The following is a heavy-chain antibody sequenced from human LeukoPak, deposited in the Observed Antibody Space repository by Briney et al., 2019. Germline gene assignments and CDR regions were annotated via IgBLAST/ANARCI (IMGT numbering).Heavy chain of an antibody. V-gene: IGHV1-2*02. J-gene: IGHJ4*02. D-gene: IGHD3-9*01. Sequence: ASVKVSCKTSGYSVNAYNMHWVRQAPGQGLEWMGWVSHKSGAANYAQKFQGRVSMTWDMSISTAYMELRRLRSDDTAVYYCAREYILTRYYGDFWGQGTLVTVSS. CDR3: AREYILTRYYGDF. CDR1: GYSVNAYN. CDR2: VSHKSGAA.